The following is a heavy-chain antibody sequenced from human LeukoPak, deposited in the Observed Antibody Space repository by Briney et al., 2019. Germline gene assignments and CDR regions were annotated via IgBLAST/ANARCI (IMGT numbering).Heavy chain of an antibody. CDR2: IYSGGST. J-gene: IGHJ3*02. D-gene: IGHD1-26*01. CDR1: GFTVSSNY. CDR3: ARGQWERCFRPAAFDI. Sequence: GGSLRLSCAASGFTVSSNYMSWVRQAPGKGLEWVSVIYSGGSTYHADSVKGRFTISRDNSKNTLYLQMNSLRAEDTAVYYCARGQWERCFRPAAFDIWGQGTMVTVSS. V-gene: IGHV3-66*02.